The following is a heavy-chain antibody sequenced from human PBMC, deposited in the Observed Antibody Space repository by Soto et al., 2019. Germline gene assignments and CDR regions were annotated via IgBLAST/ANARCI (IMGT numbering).Heavy chain of an antibody. J-gene: IGHJ6*02. CDR3: ARDKRITIFGVVIEGDPTDYYGMDV. CDR2: IFYSGST. Sequence: SETLSLTCTVSGGSISSSSYYWGWIRQPPGKGLEWFGSIFYSGSTYYNPSLKSRVTISVDTSKNQFSLKLSSVTAADTAVYYCARDKRITIFGVVIEGDPTDYYGMDVWGQGTTVT. CDR1: GGSISSSSYY. V-gene: IGHV4-39*02. D-gene: IGHD3-3*01.